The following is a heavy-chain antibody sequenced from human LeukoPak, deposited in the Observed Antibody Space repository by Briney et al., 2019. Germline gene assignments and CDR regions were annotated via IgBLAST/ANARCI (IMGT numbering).Heavy chain of an antibody. V-gene: IGHV1-2*02. D-gene: IGHD2-2*01. J-gene: IGHJ6*03. Sequence: ASVKVSCKASGYTFTGYYMHWVRQAPGQGLEWMGWINPNSGGTNYAQKFQGRVTMTRDTSIGTAYMELSRLRSDDTAVYYCARGGVVPAAMYYYYYMDVWGKGTTVTVSS. CDR3: ARGGVVPAAMYYYYYMDV. CDR2: INPNSGGT. CDR1: GYTFTGYY.